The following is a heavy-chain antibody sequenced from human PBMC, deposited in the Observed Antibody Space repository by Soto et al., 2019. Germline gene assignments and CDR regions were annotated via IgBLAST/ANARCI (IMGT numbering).Heavy chain of an antibody. CDR3: ARDRVESGYPEYFQH. V-gene: IGHV3-23*01. Sequence: GGSLRLSCAASGFTFSSYGMTWVRQAPGKGLEWVSGISGSGVSTYYADSVKGRFTISRDNSKNTLYLQMNSLRAEDTAVYYCARDRVESGYPEYFQHWGQGTLVTVSS. D-gene: IGHD3-22*01. CDR2: ISGSGVST. J-gene: IGHJ1*01. CDR1: GFTFSSYG.